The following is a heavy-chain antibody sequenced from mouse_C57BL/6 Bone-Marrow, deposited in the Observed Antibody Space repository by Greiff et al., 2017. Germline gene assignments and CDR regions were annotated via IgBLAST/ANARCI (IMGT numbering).Heavy chain of an antibody. CDR2: IDPENGDT. V-gene: IGHV14-4*01. CDR1: GFNIKDDY. D-gene: IGHD1-1*01. Sequence: EVQLQQSGAELVRPGASVKLSCTASGFNIKDDYMHWVKQRPEQGLEWIGWIDPENGDTEYASKFQGKATITADTSSNTAYLHLSSLTSEDTAVYYCTTRGVLRAWFSDWGQVTLVTVSA. CDR3: TTRGVLRAWFSD. J-gene: IGHJ3*01.